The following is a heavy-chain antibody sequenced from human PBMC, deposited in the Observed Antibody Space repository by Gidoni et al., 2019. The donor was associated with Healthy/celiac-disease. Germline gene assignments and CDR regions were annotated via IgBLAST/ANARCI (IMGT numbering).Heavy chain of an antibody. CDR3: AREGSYSDSHYYGMDV. V-gene: IGHV6-1*01. J-gene: IGHJ6*02. CDR1: ADSVSSNRAA. D-gene: IGHD1-26*01. Sequence: QVQLQQSGPGLVKPSQPLSLTSAISADSVSSNRAAWNWIRQSPSRGLEWLGRTYYRAKWYNDYAVSGKSRITINPDTSKNQFALQMNSVNPEDTAVYYSAREGSYSDSHYYGMDVWGQGTTVTVSS. CDR2: TYYRAKWYN.